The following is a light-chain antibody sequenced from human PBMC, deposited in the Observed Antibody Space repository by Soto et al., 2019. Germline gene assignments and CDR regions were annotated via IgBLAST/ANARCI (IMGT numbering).Light chain of an antibody. Sequence: EIVLTQSPGTLSLSPGETVALFCRASQSVSSNLAWYHQRPCQPPRLLMHGTFTRAAGIPDIVIGSGCGTDFTLTISRLEPEDFGVYYCQQYAQLLPVTFGGGTTVEFK. CDR1: QSVSSN. CDR2: GTF. V-gene: IGKV3-20*01. J-gene: IGKJ4*01. CDR3: QQYAQLLPVT.